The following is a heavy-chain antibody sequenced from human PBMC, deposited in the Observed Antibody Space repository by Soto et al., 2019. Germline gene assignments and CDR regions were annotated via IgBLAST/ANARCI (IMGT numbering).Heavy chain of an antibody. V-gene: IGHV1-8*01. CDR2: MNPNSGNT. Sequence: QVPLVQSGAEVKKPGASVKVSCKASGYTFTSYDINWVRQATGQGLEWMGWMNPNSGNTGYAQKFQGRVTMTRNTSISTAYMELSSLRSEDTAVYYCASQGVVLRAFYGMDVRVQGTTVTASS. D-gene: IGHD3-3*01. CDR3: ASQGVVLRAFYGMDV. CDR1: GYTFTSYD. J-gene: IGHJ6*02.